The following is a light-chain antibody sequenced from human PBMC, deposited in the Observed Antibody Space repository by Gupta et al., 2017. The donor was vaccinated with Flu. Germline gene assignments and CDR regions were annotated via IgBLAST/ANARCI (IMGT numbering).Light chain of an antibody. Sequence: DVVLTQSPLALPVTLGQPASISCRSSQSLVHRNGNIYLNWFQQRPGQSQRRLIYRVSNRDYGVPDKFSGSGSGTDFTRKSSRRETEDVGVYYSMQGKYLRTFGQGTKVEIK. CDR1: QSLVHRNGNIY. CDR2: RVS. V-gene: IGKV2-30*02. J-gene: IGKJ1*01. CDR3: MQGKYLRT.